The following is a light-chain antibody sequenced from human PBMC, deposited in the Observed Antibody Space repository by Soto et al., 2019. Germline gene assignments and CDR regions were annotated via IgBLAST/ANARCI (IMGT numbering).Light chain of an antibody. J-gene: IGKJ5*01. V-gene: IGKV3-11*01. CDR3: QQRQALPLNT. Sequence: VWTQSQAKMNLSPGERATLSCRASLSVSTYLAWYQQKPGQAPRLLIYDASYRATGIPARFIGSGSGTDFTLTISSLVPEDVAVYYCQQRQALPLNTSAQGTRLEIK. CDR1: LSVSTY. CDR2: DAS.